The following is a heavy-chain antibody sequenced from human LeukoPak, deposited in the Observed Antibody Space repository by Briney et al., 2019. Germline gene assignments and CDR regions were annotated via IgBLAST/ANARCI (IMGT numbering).Heavy chain of an antibody. Sequence: SETLSLTCTVSGGSISSSSYYWGWIRQPPGKGLEWIGSIYYSGSTYYNPSLKSRVTISVDTSKNQFSLKLSSVTAADTAVYYCAGGYCSSTSCLIDYWGQGTLVTVSS. D-gene: IGHD2-2*01. CDR2: IYYSGST. CDR3: AGGYCSSTSCLIDY. CDR1: GGSISSSSYY. V-gene: IGHV4-39*07. J-gene: IGHJ4*02.